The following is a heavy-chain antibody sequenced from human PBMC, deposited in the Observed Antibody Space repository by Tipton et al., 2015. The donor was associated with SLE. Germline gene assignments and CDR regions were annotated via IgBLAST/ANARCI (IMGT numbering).Heavy chain of an antibody. Sequence: TLSLTCTVSGGSISSSSYYWGWIRQSPGKGLEWIGSMFNSGNTYSNPSLRSRLTISADTSKNQFSLKLSSVTAADTAFYFCVRDRRVGPIKDAFDIWGPGTLVTVSS. J-gene: IGHJ3*02. CDR3: VRDRRVGPIKDAFDI. D-gene: IGHD1-26*01. CDR2: MFNSGNT. CDR1: GGSISSSSYY. V-gene: IGHV4-39*07.